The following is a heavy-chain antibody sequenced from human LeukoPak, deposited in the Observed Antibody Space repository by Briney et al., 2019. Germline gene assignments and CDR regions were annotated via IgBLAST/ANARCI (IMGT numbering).Heavy chain of an antibody. CDR1: GYTFTNFY. J-gene: IGHJ4*02. V-gene: IGHV1-46*01. D-gene: IGHD1-1*01. CDR3: ARGPTMTSFDY. CDR2: INPVGGST. Sequence: ASVTVSCKASGYTFTNFYMHWVRQAPGQGLEWMGLINPVGGSTTYAQEFQGRVTMTSDTSTSTVYMELSSLRSEDTAVYYCARGPTMTSFDYWGQGTVVPVSS.